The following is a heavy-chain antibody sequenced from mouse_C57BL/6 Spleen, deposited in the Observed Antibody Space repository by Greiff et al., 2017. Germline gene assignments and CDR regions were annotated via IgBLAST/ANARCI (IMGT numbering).Heavy chain of an antibody. D-gene: IGHD1-1*01. V-gene: IGHV1-26*01. Sequence: EVQLQQSGPELVKPGASVKISCKASGYTFTDYYMNWVKQSHGKSLEWIGDINPNNGGTSYNQKFKGKATLTVDKSSSTAYMELRSLTSEDSAVYYGARGHYGSSPWFAYWGQGTLVTVSA. CDR1: GYTFTDYY. J-gene: IGHJ3*01. CDR2: INPNNGGT. CDR3: ARGHYGSSPWFAY.